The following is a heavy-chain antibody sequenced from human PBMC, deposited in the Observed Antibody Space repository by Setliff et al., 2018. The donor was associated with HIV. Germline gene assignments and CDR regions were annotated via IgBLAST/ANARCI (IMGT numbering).Heavy chain of an antibody. J-gene: IGHJ4*02. CDR1: GYTFPSFY. CDR2: INPPSGNT. CDR3: ARGSNFPYSSSSDY. Sequence: ASVNVSCKASGYTFPSFYVHWVRQAPGQGLEWMGIINPPSGNTTYAQNFQDRVTLTRDTSTSTVYMELSRLKSEDTAVYYCARGSNFPYSSSSDYWGQGTLVTVSS. V-gene: IGHV1-46*01. D-gene: IGHD6-6*01.